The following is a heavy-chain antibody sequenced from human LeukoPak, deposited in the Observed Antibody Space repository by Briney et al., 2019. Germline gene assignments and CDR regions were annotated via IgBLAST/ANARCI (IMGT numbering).Heavy chain of an antibody. CDR1: GYSFTTYW. D-gene: IGHD5-24*01. V-gene: IGHV5-51*04. J-gene: IGHJ4*02. CDR3: ARLGPEMATITGGDY. CDR2: IYPGDSDT. Sequence: GESLKISCKGSGYSFTTYWIGWVRQMPGKGLEWMGIIYPGDSDTRYSPSFQGQVTISADRPINTAYLQWGSLRASDTAMYYCARLGPEMATITGGDYWGQGTLVTVSS.